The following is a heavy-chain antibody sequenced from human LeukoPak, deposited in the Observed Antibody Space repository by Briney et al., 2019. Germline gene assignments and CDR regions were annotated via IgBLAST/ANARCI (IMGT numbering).Heavy chain of an antibody. CDR3: TTDEDWNYARKDV. CDR2: TVSEIDGGTT. V-gene: IGHV3-15*04. Sequence: GGSLRLSCAASGFTFNYAWMSWVRQVPGKGLEWVGQTVSEIDGGTTDYATPVKGRFTISRDDSKSTLYLQMNSLKIEDTAVYYCTTDEDWNYARKDVWGQGAAVIVSS. J-gene: IGHJ6*02. D-gene: IGHD1-7*01. CDR1: GFTFNYAW.